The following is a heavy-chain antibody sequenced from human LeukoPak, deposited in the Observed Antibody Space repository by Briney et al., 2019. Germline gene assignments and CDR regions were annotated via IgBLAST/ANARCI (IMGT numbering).Heavy chain of an antibody. V-gene: IGHV4-39*01. Sequence: PSETLSLTCTVSGGSISSSSYYWGWIRQPPGKGLEWIGSIYYSGSTYYNPSLKSRVTISVDTSNNRFSLKLSSVTASDTAVYYCARQYTGIDYWGQGTLVTVSS. D-gene: IGHD2-2*02. CDR1: GGSISSSSYY. CDR2: IYYSGST. CDR3: ARQYTGIDY. J-gene: IGHJ4*02.